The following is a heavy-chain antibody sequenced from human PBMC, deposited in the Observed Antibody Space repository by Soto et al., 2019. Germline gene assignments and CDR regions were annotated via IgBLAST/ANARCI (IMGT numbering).Heavy chain of an antibody. V-gene: IGHV4-34*01. CDR2: INHSGST. CDR1: GGSFSGYY. J-gene: IGHJ4*02. CDR3: ARGGGPYFRFGFDY. D-gene: IGHD3-9*01. Sequence: SETLSLTCAVYGGSFSGYYWSWIRQPPGKGLEWIGEINHSGSTNYNPSLKSRVTISVDTSKNQFSLKLSSVTAADTAVYYCARGGGPYFRFGFDYWGQGTLVTVSS.